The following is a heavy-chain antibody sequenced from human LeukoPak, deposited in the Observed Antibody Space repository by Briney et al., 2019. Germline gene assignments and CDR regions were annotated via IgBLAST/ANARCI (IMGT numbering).Heavy chain of an antibody. Sequence: PSETLSLTCSVSGGSISDYFWGWIRQPPGKGLEWIGHVYYIGKPTCSPSLESRVSISVDTSKNQFSLELTSVTAADTAVYYCARRFRTGGDLHHDAYDVWGHGTVVTVSS. D-gene: IGHD3-16*01. CDR2: VYYIGKP. V-gene: IGHV4-59*12. CDR1: GGSISDYF. CDR3: ARRFRTGGDLHHDAYDV. J-gene: IGHJ3*01.